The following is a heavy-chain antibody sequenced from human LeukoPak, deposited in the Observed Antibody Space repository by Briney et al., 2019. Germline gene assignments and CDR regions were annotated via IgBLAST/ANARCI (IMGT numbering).Heavy chain of an antibody. J-gene: IGHJ4*02. Sequence: SETLSLTCTVSGGSISNYYWTWIRQPPGKGLEWIGYIYYTGATSYNPSLKGRVTISVDTSKNQFSLKLTSVTAADTAVYYCAKYGGSGWVIDYWGQGTLVTVSS. CDR3: AKYGGSGWVIDY. D-gene: IGHD6-19*01. CDR1: GGSISNYY. V-gene: IGHV4-59*08. CDR2: IYYTGAT.